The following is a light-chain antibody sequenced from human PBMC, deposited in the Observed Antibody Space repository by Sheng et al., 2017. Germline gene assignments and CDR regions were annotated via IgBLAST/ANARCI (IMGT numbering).Light chain of an antibody. Sequence: EIVLTQSPGTLSLSPGERATLSCRASQSVSDYLAWYQHKPGQAPRLLIYDASTRATGIPARFIGSGFGTDFFLTIDNLEPEDSAVYYCQQRYNWPPITFGQGTRLEI. CDR1: QSVSDY. J-gene: IGKJ5*01. CDR2: DAS. CDR3: QQRYNWPPIT. V-gene: IGKV3-11*01.